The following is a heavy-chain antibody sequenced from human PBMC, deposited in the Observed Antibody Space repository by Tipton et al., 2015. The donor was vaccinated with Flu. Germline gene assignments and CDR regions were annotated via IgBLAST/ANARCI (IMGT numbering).Heavy chain of an antibody. CDR3: ARLSYYDVDLKNFYFDY. Sequence: TLSLTCTVSSGSIGSTNYFCAWIRQPPGKRLELIGSIYPSGTTYYNPSLKSRVTISVDTSKNHFSLKLNSVTAADTAVYYCARLSYYDVDLKNFYFDYWGQGALVTVSS. V-gene: IGHV4-39*02. D-gene: IGHD3-10*02. J-gene: IGHJ4*02. CDR1: SGSIGSTNYF. CDR2: IYPSGTT.